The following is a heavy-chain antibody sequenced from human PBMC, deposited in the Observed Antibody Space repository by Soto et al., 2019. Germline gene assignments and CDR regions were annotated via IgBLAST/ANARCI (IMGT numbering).Heavy chain of an antibody. CDR3: ARGTVATSRLPPYY. D-gene: IGHD5-12*01. CDR2: ISGSGIYT. V-gene: IGHV3-11*05. Sequence: PGGSVRLSCAASGFTFSDHYMNWIRQAPGKGLEWLSYISGSGIYTNYIDSVKGRFTISRDNAKNSLYLQMNSLRAEDSALYYCARGTVATSRLPPYYWGQGA. J-gene: IGHJ4*02. CDR1: GFTFSDHY.